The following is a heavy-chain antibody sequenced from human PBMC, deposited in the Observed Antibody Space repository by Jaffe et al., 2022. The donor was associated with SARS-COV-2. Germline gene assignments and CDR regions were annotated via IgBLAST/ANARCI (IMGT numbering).Heavy chain of an antibody. D-gene: IGHD3-3*01. CDR1: GFTFSSYA. Sequence: EVQLVESGGGLVQPGGSLRLSCAASGFTFSSYAMHWVRQAPGKGLEYVSAISSNGGSTYYANSVKGRFTISRDNSKNTLYLQMGSLRAEDMAVYYCARSDGYDFWSGYHFDYWGQGTLVTVSS. CDR3: ARSDGYDFWSGYHFDY. CDR2: ISSNGGST. V-gene: IGHV3-64*01. J-gene: IGHJ4*02.